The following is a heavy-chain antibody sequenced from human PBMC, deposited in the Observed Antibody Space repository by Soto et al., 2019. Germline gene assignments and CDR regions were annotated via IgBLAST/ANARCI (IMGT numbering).Heavy chain of an antibody. CDR1: GGSISSRGYY. Sequence: QLQLQESGPGLVKPSETLSLTCTVSGGSISSRGYYWGWIRQPPGKGLEWIGSIYYSGSTYYNPSLESRVTTSVNTYKNHFSLKLSSVTAADTAVDYCATSNWFDPWGQGTLVTVSS. J-gene: IGHJ5*02. CDR3: ATSNWFDP. CDR2: IYYSGST. V-gene: IGHV4-39*02.